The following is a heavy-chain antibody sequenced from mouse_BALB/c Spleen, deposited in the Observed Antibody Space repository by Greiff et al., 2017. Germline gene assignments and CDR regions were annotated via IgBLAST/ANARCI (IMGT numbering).Heavy chain of an antibody. CDR2: INPYNDGT. Sequence: HLVESGPELVKPGASVKMSCKASGYTFTSYVMHWVKQKPGQGLEWIGYINPYNDGTKYNEKFKGKATLTSDKSSSTAYMELSSLTSEDSAVYYCAREGVITTGGWFAYWGQGTLVTVSA. D-gene: IGHD2-4*01. CDR3: AREGVITTGGWFAY. CDR1: GYTFTSYV. V-gene: IGHV1-14*01. J-gene: IGHJ3*01.